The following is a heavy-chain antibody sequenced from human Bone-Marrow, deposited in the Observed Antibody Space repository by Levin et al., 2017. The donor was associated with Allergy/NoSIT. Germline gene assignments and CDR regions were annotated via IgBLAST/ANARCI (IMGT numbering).Heavy chain of an antibody. Sequence: GESLKISCAASGFTFSSYSMNWVRQAPGKGLEWVSYISSSSSTIYYADSVKGRFTISRDNAKNSLYLQMNSLRAEDTAVYYCARDRYYDFWSGIGGGMDVWGQGTTVTVSS. J-gene: IGHJ6*02. D-gene: IGHD3-3*01. CDR3: ARDRYYDFWSGIGGGMDV. CDR1: GFTFSSYS. CDR2: ISSSSSTI. V-gene: IGHV3-48*01.